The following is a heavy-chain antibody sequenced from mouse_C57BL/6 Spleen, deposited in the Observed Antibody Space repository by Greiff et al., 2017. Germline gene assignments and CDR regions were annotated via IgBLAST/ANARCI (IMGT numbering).Heavy chain of an antibody. CDR1: GYTFTDYE. V-gene: IGHV1-15*01. Sequence: QVQLQQSGAELVRPGASVTLSCKASGYTFTDYEMHWVKQTPVHGLEWIGAIDPETGGTASNQKFKGKAILTADKSSSTAYMELRSLTSEDSAVYYCTSEGVTDWYFDVWGTGTTVTVSS. CDR2: IDPETGGT. J-gene: IGHJ1*03. CDR3: TSEGVTDWYFDV. D-gene: IGHD2-2*01.